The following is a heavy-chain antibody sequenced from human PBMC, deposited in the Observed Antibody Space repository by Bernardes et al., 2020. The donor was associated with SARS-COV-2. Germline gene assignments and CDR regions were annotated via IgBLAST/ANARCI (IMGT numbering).Heavy chain of an antibody. D-gene: IGHD3-10*01. CDR1: GGSISGFY. J-gene: IGHJ5*01. Sequence: SETLSLTRTVSGGSISGFYWSWIRQSPGKGLEWIGYIYSSGSTNNNPSLKSRVTISIDTSKNQFSLKVSSVTAADTAMYYCAREQNALVRGVIDSWGQGILVTVSS. V-gene: IGHV4-59*01. CDR2: IYSSGST. CDR3: AREQNALVRGVIDS.